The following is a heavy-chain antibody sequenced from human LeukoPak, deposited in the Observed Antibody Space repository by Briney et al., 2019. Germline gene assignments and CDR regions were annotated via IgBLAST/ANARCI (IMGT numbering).Heavy chain of an antibody. CDR2: IYTSGST. CDR1: GGSISSGSYY. D-gene: IGHD6-19*01. J-gene: IGHJ4*02. Sequence: KASETLSLTCTVSGGSISSGSYYWSWIRQPAGKGLEWIGRIYTSGSTNYNPSLKSRVTMSVDTSKNQFSLKLSSVTAADTAVYYCAREVYSSGWYTSNYFDYWGQGTLVTVSS. CDR3: AREVYSSGWYTSNYFDY. V-gene: IGHV4-61*02.